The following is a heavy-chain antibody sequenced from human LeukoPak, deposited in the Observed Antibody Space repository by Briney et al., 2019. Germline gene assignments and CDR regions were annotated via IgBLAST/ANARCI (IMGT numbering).Heavy chain of an antibody. D-gene: IGHD2/OR15-2a*01. Sequence: GGSLRLSCAASGFTFSDYSMNWVRQPPGQGLVWVARITSDGTSTSYAESVKGRFTISRDNAKNTLYLQMSSLRAEDTALYYCARDWFHAIDYWGQGTLVTVSS. CDR2: ITSDGTST. CDR1: GFTFSDYS. J-gene: IGHJ4*02. CDR3: ARDWFHAIDY. V-gene: IGHV3-74*03.